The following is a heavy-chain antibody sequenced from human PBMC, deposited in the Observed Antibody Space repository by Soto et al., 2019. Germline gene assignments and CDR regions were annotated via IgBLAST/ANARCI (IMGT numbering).Heavy chain of an antibody. D-gene: IGHD6-25*01. Sequence: PGGSLRLSCAASGFTFSSYAMHWVRQAPGKGLEWVAVISYDGSNKYYADSVKGRFTISRDNSKNTLYLQMNSLRAGDTAVYYCARDQGLDAFDIWGQGTMVTVSS. CDR3: ARDQGLDAFDI. CDR1: GFTFSSYA. V-gene: IGHV3-30-3*01. J-gene: IGHJ3*02. CDR2: ISYDGSNK.